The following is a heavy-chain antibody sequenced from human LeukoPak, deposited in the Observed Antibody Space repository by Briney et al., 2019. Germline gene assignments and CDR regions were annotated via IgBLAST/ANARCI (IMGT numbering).Heavy chain of an antibody. V-gene: IGHV3-30*04. CDR3: ARDWGYDSSGYHDAFDI. J-gene: IGHJ3*02. Sequence: GGSLRLSCAASGFTFNNYAMHWVRQAPGKGLEWVAVISYDGSNKYYADSVKGRFTISRDNAKNSLYLQMNSLRAEDTAVYYCARDWGYDSSGYHDAFDIWGQGTMVTVSS. CDR1: GFTFNNYA. D-gene: IGHD3-22*01. CDR2: ISYDGSNK.